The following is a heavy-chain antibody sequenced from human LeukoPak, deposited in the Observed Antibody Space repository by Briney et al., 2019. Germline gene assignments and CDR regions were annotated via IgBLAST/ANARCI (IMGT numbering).Heavy chain of an antibody. V-gene: IGHV4-59*01. Sequence: SETLSLTCAVSSGSISTYYWSWIRQPPGKRLEWTGFVHYTGSTNYSPSLKSRVTIPVDTSKNQLSLKLNSVTAADTAVYYCARSSGSRYYIDYWGQGTLVTVSS. CDR1: SGSISTYY. D-gene: IGHD1-26*01. J-gene: IGHJ4*02. CDR2: VHYTGST. CDR3: ARSSGSRYYIDY.